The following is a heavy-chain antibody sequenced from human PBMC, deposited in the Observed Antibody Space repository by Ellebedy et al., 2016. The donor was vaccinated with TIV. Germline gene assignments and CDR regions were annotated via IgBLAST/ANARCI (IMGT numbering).Heavy chain of an antibody. D-gene: IGHD2-8*02. CDR2: IIPILGIT. V-gene: IGHV1-69*04. CDR3: ARWDGTGGTFQGPYDY. Sequence: AASVKVSCKASGGTFSSYAINWVRQAPGQGLEWMGRIIPILGITDYAQNFQGRVTFTADKSTATAYMDLSSLRSADTAVYYCARWDGTGGTFQGPYDYWGQGTPVDVAS. CDR1: GGTFSSYA. J-gene: IGHJ4*02.